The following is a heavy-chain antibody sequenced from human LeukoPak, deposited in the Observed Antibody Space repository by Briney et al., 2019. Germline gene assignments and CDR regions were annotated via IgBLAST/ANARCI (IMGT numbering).Heavy chain of an antibody. CDR1: GFTFSSYA. V-gene: IGHV3-30*01. CDR2: ISYDGSNK. CDR3: ARGEYSSSFPVDY. J-gene: IGHJ4*02. D-gene: IGHD6-6*01. Sequence: GGSLRLSCAASGFTFSSYAMPWVRQAPGKGLEWVAVISYDGSNKYYADSVKGRFTISRDNSKNTLYLQMNSLRAEDTAVYYCARGEYSSSFPVDYWGQGTLVTVSS.